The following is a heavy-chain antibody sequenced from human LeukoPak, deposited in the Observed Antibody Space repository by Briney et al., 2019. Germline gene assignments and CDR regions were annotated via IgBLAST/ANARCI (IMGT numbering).Heavy chain of an antibody. CDR3: AREGVAYYYDSSGFSFDP. V-gene: IGHV1-18*01. D-gene: IGHD3-22*01. CDR2: ISAYNGNT. Sequence: ASVKVSCKASGGSFSSYAISWVRQAPGQGLEWMGWISAYNGNTNYAQKLQGRVTMTTDTSTSTAYMELRSLRSDDTAVYYCAREGVAYYYDSSGFSFDPWGQGALVTVSS. CDR1: GGSFSSYA. J-gene: IGHJ5*02.